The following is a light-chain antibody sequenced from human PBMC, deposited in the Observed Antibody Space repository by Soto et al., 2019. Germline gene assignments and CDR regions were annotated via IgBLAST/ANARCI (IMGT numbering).Light chain of an antibody. V-gene: IGKV3-20*01. J-gene: IGKJ1*01. CDR2: GAS. CDR3: QQYGSSRWT. Sequence: EIVLTQSPGTLSLSPGERATLSCRASQSVSSSYLAWYQQKPGQAPRLLIYGASSRATGIPDRFSGSGSVTAFTLTISRLEPEDFAVYYCQQYGSSRWTFGQGTKVEIK. CDR1: QSVSSSY.